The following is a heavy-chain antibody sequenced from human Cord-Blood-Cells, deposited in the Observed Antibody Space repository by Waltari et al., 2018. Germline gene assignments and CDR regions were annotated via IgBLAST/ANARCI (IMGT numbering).Heavy chain of an antibody. CDR1: GFTVSSNY. CDR2: IYSGGSR. CDR3: AVKLNTGWFDP. Sequence: EVQLVESGGGLVQPGGSLRLSCAASGFTVSSNYMSWVRQAPGKGLEWVSVIYSGGSRYYADSVTGRFTISRHNSKNTLYLQMNSLRAEDTAVYYCAVKLNTGWFDPWGQGTLVTVSS. D-gene: IGHD3-10*01. V-gene: IGHV3-53*04. J-gene: IGHJ5*02.